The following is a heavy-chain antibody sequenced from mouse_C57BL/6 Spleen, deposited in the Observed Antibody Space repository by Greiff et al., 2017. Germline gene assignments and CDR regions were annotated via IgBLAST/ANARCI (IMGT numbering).Heavy chain of an antibody. CDR1: GYTFSSSW. J-gene: IGHJ1*03. Sequence: VKLQQSGPELVKPGASVKISCKASGYTFSSSWMNWVKQRPGKGLEWIGRISPGDGDTNYNGKFKGKATLTADKSSSKAYMPPSSLTSEDAAVYFCARSYDYDPYWYFDVWGTGTTVTVSS. V-gene: IGHV1-82*01. CDR3: ARSYDYDPYWYFDV. D-gene: IGHD2-4*01. CDR2: ISPGDGDT.